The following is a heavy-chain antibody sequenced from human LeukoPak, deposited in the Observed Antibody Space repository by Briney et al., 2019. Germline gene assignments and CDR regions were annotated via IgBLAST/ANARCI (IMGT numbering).Heavy chain of an antibody. V-gene: IGHV3-33*01. J-gene: IGHJ6*02. D-gene: IGHD5-18*01. CDR3: ARDPVTATQDFYGMDV. Sequence: GGSLGLSCAASGFTFSSYGMHWVRQAPGKGLEWVAVIWYDGSNKYYADSVKGRFTISRDNSKNTLYLQMNSLRAEDTAVYYCARDPVTATQDFYGMDVWGQGTTVTVSS. CDR2: IWYDGSNK. CDR1: GFTFSSYG.